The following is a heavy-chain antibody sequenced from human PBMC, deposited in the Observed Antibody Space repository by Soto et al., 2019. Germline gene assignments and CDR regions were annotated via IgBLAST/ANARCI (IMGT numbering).Heavy chain of an antibody. CDR1: GFTFSSYA. CDR2: ISYDGSNK. D-gene: IGHD2-2*01. CDR3: ARGCGSSTSCPPLDY. Sequence: GGSLRLSCAASGFTFSSYAMHWVRQAPGKGLEWVAVISYDGSNKYYADSVKGRFTISRDNSKNTLYLQMNSLRAEDTAVYYCARGCGSSTSCPPLDYWGQGTLVTSPQ. J-gene: IGHJ4*02. V-gene: IGHV3-30-3*01.